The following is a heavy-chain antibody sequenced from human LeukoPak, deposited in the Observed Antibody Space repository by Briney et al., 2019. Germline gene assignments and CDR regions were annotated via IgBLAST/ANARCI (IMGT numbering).Heavy chain of an antibody. D-gene: IGHD6-19*01. CDR2: IYSGGST. J-gene: IGHJ4*02. CDR3: ARDSSGWPFDY. V-gene: IGHV3-66*01. Sequence: GGSLRLSCAASGFTVSSNFMSWVRQAPGKGLEWVSVIYSGGSTYYADSVKGRFTISRDNSKNTVYLQMNSLRAEDTAMYYCARDSSGWPFDYWGQGTLVTVSS. CDR1: GFTVSSNF.